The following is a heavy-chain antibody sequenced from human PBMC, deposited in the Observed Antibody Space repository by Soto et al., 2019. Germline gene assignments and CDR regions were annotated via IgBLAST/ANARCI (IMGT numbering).Heavy chain of an antibody. Sequence: QVQLVQSGAEVKKPGASVGVSYKASGYTFRNFGYSWLRQAPGQRPEWMGWIAAYNGDTNFAPSLRGRLTMTTDTSTTTVYMELNSLTSDDTAVYYCARDRGTYFDYWGKGTLVTVSS. CDR1: GYTFRNFG. V-gene: IGHV1-18*01. CDR2: IAAYNGDT. J-gene: IGHJ4*02. CDR3: ARDRGTYFDY.